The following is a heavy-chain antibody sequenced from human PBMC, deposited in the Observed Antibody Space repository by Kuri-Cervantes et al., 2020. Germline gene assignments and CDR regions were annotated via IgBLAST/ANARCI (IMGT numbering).Heavy chain of an antibody. CDR2: IKDDGSEK. D-gene: IGHD2-21*02. V-gene: IGHV3-7*01. Sequence: GESLKISCAASGFTFSSYWMSWVRQAPGKGLEWVANIKDDGSEKHYVDSVKGRFTISRDNAKNSLYLQMNSLRAEDTAVYYCAREGAYCGGGCYLWEGIDYWGQGTLVTVSS. CDR3: AREGAYCGGGCYLWEGIDY. J-gene: IGHJ4*02. CDR1: GFTFSSYW.